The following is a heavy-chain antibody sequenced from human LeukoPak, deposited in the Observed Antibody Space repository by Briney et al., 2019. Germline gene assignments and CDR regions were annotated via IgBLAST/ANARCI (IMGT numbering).Heavy chain of an antibody. D-gene: IGHD3-9*01. V-gene: IGHV1-2*04. CDR3: TRDPYDLLTGYYSGSGGDY. J-gene: IGHJ4*02. CDR1: GGTFSSYA. CDR2: INPNSGGT. Sequence: ASVKVSCKASGGTFSSYAISWVRQAPGQGLEWMGWINPNSGGTNYAQKFQGWVTMTRDTSISTAYMELSRLRSDDTAVYYCTRDPYDLLTGYYSGSGGDYWGQGTLVTVSS.